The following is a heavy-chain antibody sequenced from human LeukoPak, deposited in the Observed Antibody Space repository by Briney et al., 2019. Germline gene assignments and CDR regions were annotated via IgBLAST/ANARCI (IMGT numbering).Heavy chain of an antibody. Sequence: GASVKVSCKASGYTFTGYYMHWVRQAPGQGLEWMGWINPNSGGTNYAQKFQGRVTMTRDTSISTAYMELSRLRSDDTAVYYCARDPSGGATNFDYWGQGTLVTVSS. J-gene: IGHJ4*02. CDR1: GYTFTGYY. CDR2: INPNSGGT. V-gene: IGHV1-2*02. CDR3: ARDPSGGATNFDY. D-gene: IGHD1-26*01.